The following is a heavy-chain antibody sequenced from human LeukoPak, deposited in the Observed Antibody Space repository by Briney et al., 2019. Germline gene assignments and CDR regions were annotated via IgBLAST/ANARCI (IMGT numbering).Heavy chain of an antibody. V-gene: IGHV3-23*01. Sequence: GGSLRLSCSTSGFTFSSHPMSWVRQAPGEGLEWVSTEGGNTWYADSVKGRFTISRDNSKNTLYLQMNSLRAEDTALYYCAKADFGYSSGWVDYWGQGTLVTVSS. D-gene: IGHD6-19*01. J-gene: IGHJ4*02. CDR1: GFTFSSHP. CDR2: EGGNT. CDR3: AKADFGYSSGWVDY.